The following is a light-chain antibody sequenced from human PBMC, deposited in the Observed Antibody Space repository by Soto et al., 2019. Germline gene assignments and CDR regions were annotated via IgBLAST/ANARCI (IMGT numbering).Light chain of an antibody. J-gene: IGKJ1*01. CDR3: HQRRSWPRT. CDR1: QIVGSR. Sequence: EIVLTQSPATLSSSPGERGTLSCRASQIVGSRLAWYQHRPGQAPRLLIYEISNRATGIPARFSGSGSGTDFTLTISSLEPEDFAVYYCHQRRSWPRTFGQGTKVDIK. CDR2: EIS. V-gene: IGKV3-11*01.